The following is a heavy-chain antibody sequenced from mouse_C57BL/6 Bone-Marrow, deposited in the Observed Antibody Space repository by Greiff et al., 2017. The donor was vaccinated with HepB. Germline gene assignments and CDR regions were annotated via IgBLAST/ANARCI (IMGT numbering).Heavy chain of an antibody. J-gene: IGHJ4*01. CDR1: GYSITSGYY. V-gene: IGHV3-6*01. CDR3: ARERTTVGAMDY. Sequence: DVKLVESGPGFVKPSQSLSLTCSVTGYSITSGYYWNWIRQFPGNKLEWMGNISYDGSNNYNPSLKNRITITSDTSKNQLFLKLNSVTTDDTATYYGARERTTVGAMDYWGQGTSVTVSS. D-gene: IGHD1-1*01. CDR2: ISYDGSN.